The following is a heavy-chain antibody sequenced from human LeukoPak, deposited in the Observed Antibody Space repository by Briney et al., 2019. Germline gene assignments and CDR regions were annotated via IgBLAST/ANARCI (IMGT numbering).Heavy chain of an antibody. J-gene: IGHJ4*02. CDR2: ISTTSSTI. CDR1: GFTFSFYS. Sequence: PGGSLRLSCAASGFTFSFYSMDWVRQAPGKGLEWVSHISTTSSTIYYADSVRGRFTISRDNAKNSLYLQMNSLRDDDTAVYYCARDNWSDYWGQGTLVTVSS. CDR3: ARDNWSDY. V-gene: IGHV3-48*02.